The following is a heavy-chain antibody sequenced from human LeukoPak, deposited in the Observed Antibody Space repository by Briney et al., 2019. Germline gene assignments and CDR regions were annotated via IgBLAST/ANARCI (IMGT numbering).Heavy chain of an antibody. J-gene: IGHJ4*02. CDR1: GFTFSRYW. CDR3: AKEGDWNLDY. Sequence: PGGPLRLSCAASGFTFSRYWMDWVRQAPGKGLEWVANIKGDGSEKNYVDSVKGRFSISRDNAKNSLYLEMNSLRAEDTGVYYCAKEGDWNLDYWGQGALVTVSS. V-gene: IGHV3-7*04. CDR2: IKGDGSEK. D-gene: IGHD1-1*01.